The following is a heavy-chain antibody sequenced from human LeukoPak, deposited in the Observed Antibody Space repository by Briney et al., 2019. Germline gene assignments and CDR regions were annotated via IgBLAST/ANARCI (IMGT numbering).Heavy chain of an antibody. CDR3: ARVQGVVGATPFDY. Sequence: GRSLRLSCEGPAFRFSVYSMHWVRQVPNKGLDWVAFISYDGSNKKYADSVKGRFTISRDNSKNTLYLQMNSLRAEDTAVYYCARVQGVVGATPFDYWGQGTLVTVSS. J-gene: IGHJ4*02. D-gene: IGHD1-26*01. CDR2: ISYDGSNK. V-gene: IGHV3-30-3*01. CDR1: AFRFSVYS.